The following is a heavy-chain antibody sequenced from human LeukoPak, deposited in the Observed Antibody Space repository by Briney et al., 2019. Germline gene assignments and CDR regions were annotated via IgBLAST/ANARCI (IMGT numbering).Heavy chain of an antibody. J-gene: IGHJ4*02. CDR2: ISGSGST. CDR1: GFTFRRCA. CDR3: AKDPLVRGLTYDY. V-gene: IGHV3-23*01. Sequence: SGGSLRLSCAASGFTFRRCAMTWVRQAPGKGLEWVSAISGSGSTYYADSVKGRFTISRDNSKNTLYLQMNSLRAEDTAVYYCAKDPLVRGLTYDYWGQGTLVTVSS. D-gene: IGHD3-10*01.